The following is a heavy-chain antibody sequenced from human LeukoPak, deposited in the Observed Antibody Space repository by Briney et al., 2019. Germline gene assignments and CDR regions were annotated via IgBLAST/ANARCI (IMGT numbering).Heavy chain of an antibody. CDR2: ISGSGGST. D-gene: IGHD2-15*01. J-gene: IGHJ3*02. Sequence: PGGSLRLSCAASGFTFSSYAMSWVRQAPGKGLEWVSAISGSGGSTYYADSVKGRFTISRDNSKNTLYLQMNSQRAEDTAVYYCAKTHCSGGSCYSIAFDIWGQGTMVTVSS. CDR1: GFTFSSYA. V-gene: IGHV3-23*01. CDR3: AKTHCSGGSCYSIAFDI.